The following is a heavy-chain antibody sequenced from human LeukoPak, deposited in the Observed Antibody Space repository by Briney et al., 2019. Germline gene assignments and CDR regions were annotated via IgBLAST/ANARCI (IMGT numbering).Heavy chain of an antibody. J-gene: IGHJ6*02. V-gene: IGHV1-69*13. Sequence: SVKVSCKASGGTFSSYAISWVRKAPGQGLEWMGGIIPIFGTANYAQKFQGRVTITADESTSTAYMELSSLRSEDTAVYYCARANVGFWSGYSKPYYYYGMDVWGQGTTVTVSS. CDR2: IIPIFGTA. CDR1: GGTFSSYA. D-gene: IGHD3-3*01. CDR3: ARANVGFWSGYSKPYYYYGMDV.